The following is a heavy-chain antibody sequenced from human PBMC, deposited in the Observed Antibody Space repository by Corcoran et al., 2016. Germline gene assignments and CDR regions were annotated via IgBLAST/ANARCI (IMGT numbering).Heavy chain of an antibody. CDR3: ARDKREEGLTGSYYYYYGMDV. J-gene: IGHJ6*02. Sequence: QVQLVESGGGVVQPGRSLRLSCAASGFTFSSYGMHWVRQAPGKGLEWVAVIWYDGSNKYYADSVKGRFTISRDNSKNTLYLQMNSLRAEDTAVYYCARDKREEGLTGSYYYYYGMDVWGQGTTVTVSS. CDR2: IWYDGSNK. D-gene: IGHD3-3*01. CDR1: GFTFSSYG. V-gene: IGHV3-33*01.